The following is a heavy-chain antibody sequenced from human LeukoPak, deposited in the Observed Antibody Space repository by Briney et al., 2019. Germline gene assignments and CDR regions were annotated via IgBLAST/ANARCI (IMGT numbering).Heavy chain of an antibody. CDR2: MNPNSGNT. V-gene: IGHV1-8*01. D-gene: IGHD6-19*01. J-gene: IGHJ6*02. CDR1: GYTFTSYD. CDR3: ARAYSSGFYYYYGMDV. Sequence: ASVKVSCKASGYTFTSYDINWARQATGQGLEWMGWMNPNSGNTGYAQKFQGRVTMTRNTSISTAYMELSSLRSEDTAVYYCARAYSSGFYYYYGMDVWGQGTTVSVSS.